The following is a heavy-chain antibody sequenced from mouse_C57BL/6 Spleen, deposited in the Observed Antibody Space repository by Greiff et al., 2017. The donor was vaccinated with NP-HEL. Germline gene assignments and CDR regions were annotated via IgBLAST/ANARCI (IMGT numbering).Heavy chain of an antibody. CDR1: GYSFTGYY. CDR3: ARPLGLVRGAWFAY. J-gene: IGHJ3*01. Sequence: VQLQQSGPELVKPGASVKISCKASGYSFTGYYMNWVKQSPEKSLEWIGEINPSTGGTTYNQKFKAKATLTVDKSSSTAYMQLKSLTSEDPAVYYCARPLGLVRGAWFAYWGQGTLVTVSA. CDR2: INPSTGGT. V-gene: IGHV1-42*01. D-gene: IGHD2-12*01.